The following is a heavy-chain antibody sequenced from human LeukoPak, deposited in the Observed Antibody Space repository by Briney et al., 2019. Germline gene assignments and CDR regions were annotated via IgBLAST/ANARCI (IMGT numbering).Heavy chain of an antibody. J-gene: IGHJ4*02. Sequence: SETLSLTCTVSGGSISSYYWSWIRQPPGKGLEWIGYIYYSGSTNYNPSLKSRVTISVDTSKNQFSLKLSSVTAADTAVYFCARHQGHDFYDSSGYYSFDYWGQGTLVTASS. CDR3: ARHQGHDFYDSSGYYSFDY. CDR1: GGSISSYY. V-gene: IGHV4-59*08. D-gene: IGHD3-22*01. CDR2: IYYSGST.